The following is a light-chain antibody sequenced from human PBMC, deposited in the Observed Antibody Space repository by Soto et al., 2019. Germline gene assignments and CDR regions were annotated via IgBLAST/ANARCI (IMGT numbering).Light chain of an antibody. CDR1: QSISSW. Sequence: FTKNTSVGDRVTITCRASQSISSWLAWYQQKPGKAPKLLIYDASSLESGVPSRFSGSGSGTEFTLTISSLQPDDFATYYCQQYNSYSATFGQGTKVDIK. J-gene: IGKJ1*01. CDR2: DAS. V-gene: IGKV1-5*01. CDR3: QQYNSYSAT.